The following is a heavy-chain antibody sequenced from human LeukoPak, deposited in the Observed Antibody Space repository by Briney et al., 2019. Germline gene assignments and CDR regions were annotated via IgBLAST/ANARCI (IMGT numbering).Heavy chain of an antibody. V-gene: IGHV3-15*01. Sequence: PGGSLTLSCAVSGFSFRNAWKSWARQAPGKGLEWVGHIKSKTDGGTTDYAAPVQGRFTNSRDDSKNTLYLRMNSLKAEDSAMYDRTTDSRGWGQGTLVTVSS. CDR1: GFSFRNAW. CDR3: TTDSRG. CDR2: IKSKTDGGTT. D-gene: IGHD1-26*01. J-gene: IGHJ4*02.